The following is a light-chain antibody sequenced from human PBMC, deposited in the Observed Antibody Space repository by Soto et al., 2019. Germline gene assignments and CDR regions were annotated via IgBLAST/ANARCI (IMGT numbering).Light chain of an antibody. CDR1: QGISSW. J-gene: IGKJ2*01. V-gene: IGKV1-12*01. CDR2: AAS. CDR3: HQYNSWPPGT. Sequence: DIQITQSPSSVSASVGDIVTITCRSSQGISSWLAWYQKKPGKAPNLLIYAASSLQSGVPSRFSGSESGTEFTLTISSLQSEDFALYYCHQYNSWPPGTFGQGTKVDI.